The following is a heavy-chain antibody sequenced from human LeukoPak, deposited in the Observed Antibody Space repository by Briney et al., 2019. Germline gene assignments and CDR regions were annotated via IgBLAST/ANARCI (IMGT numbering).Heavy chain of an antibody. D-gene: IGHD3-22*01. CDR2: ISYDGSNK. CDR1: GFTFSDYV. Sequence: PGGSLRLSCAASGFTFSDYVMIWVRQAPGKGLEWVAVISYDGSNKYYADSVKGRFTISRDNSKNTLYLQMNSLRAEDTAVYYCARSYSKWFYDAFDIWGQGTMVTVSS. V-gene: IGHV3-30*03. J-gene: IGHJ3*02. CDR3: ARSYSKWFYDAFDI.